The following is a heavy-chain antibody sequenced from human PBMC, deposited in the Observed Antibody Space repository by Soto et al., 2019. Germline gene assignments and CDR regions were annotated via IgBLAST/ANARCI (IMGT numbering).Heavy chain of an antibody. J-gene: IGHJ4*02. CDR3: ARDWLIYDSSGYYFY. V-gene: IGHV3-30-3*01. D-gene: IGHD3-22*01. CDR2: ISYDGSNK. CDR1: GFTFSSYA. Sequence: QVQLVESGGGVVQPGRSLRLSCAASGFTFSSYAMHWVRQAPGKGLEWVAVISYDGSNKYYADSVKGRFTISRDNSKNTLYLQMNSLRAEDTAMYYCARDWLIYDSSGYYFYWGQGTLVTVSS.